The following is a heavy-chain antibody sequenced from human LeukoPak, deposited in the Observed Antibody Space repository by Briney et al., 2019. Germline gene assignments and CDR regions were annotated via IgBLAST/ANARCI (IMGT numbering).Heavy chain of an antibody. D-gene: IGHD6-13*01. J-gene: IGHJ3*02. CDR2: ISGSGGST. CDR1: GFTFSSYA. Sequence: PGGSLRLSCAASGFTFSSYAMSWVRQAPGMGLEWVSAISGSGGSTYYADSVKGRFTISRDNSKNTLYLQMNSLRAEDTAVYYCAKDLPRGIGAAAGTGAFDIWGQGTMLTVSS. CDR3: AKDLPRGIGAAAGTGAFDI. V-gene: IGHV3-23*01.